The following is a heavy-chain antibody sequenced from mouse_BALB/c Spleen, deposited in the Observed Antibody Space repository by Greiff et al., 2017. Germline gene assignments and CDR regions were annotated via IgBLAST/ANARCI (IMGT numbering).Heavy chain of an antibody. CDR1: GYTFTDYA. CDR2: ISTYYGNT. CDR3: ANGKNYYGSSYVSMDY. Sequence: QVQLQQSGPELVRPGVSVKISCKGSGYTFTDYAMYWVKQSHAKSLEWIGVISTYYGNTNYNQKFKGKVTMTVDKSSSTAYMELARLTTEDSAIYYCANGKNYYGSSYVSMDYWGQGTSVTVSS. D-gene: IGHD1-1*01. J-gene: IGHJ4*01. V-gene: IGHV1S137*01.